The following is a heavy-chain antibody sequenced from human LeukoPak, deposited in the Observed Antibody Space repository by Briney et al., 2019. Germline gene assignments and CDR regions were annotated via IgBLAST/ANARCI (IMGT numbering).Heavy chain of an antibody. CDR2: IYSGGST. D-gene: IGHD5-18*01. Sequence: GGSLRLSCAASGVTFGSNYMSSVRQAPGKGLEWVSVIYSGGSTYYADSVKGRFTISRDNSKNTLYLQMNSLRAEDTAVYYCARALLDTAMVTPFDYWGQGTLVAVSS. V-gene: IGHV3-53*01. CDR3: ARALLDTAMVTPFDY. J-gene: IGHJ4*02. CDR1: GVTFGSNY.